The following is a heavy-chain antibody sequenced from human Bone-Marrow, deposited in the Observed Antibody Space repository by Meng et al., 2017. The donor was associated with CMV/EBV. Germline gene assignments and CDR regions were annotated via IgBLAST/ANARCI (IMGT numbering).Heavy chain of an antibody. J-gene: IGHJ2*01. D-gene: IGHD6-6*01. V-gene: IGHV3-23*03. CDR3: AKVPAARRLWYFDL. CDR2: IYSGGSST. Sequence: GESLKISCAASGFTFSSYAMSWVRQAPGKGLEWVSVIYSGGSSTYYADSVKGRFTISRDNSKNTLYLQMNSLRAEDTAVYYCAKVPAARRLWYFDLWGRGNLVNVSS. CDR1: GFTFSSYA.